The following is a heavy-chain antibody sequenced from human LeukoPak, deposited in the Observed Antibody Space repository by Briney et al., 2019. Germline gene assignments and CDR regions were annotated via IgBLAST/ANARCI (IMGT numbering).Heavy chain of an antibody. CDR2: ISWNSGSI. D-gene: IGHD1-14*01. CDR3: ANDIATGNRLYYFDY. Sequence: PGGSLRLSCAASGFTFDDYAMHWVRQAPGKGLEWVSGISWNSGSIGYADSVKGRFTISRDNAKNSLYLQMNRLRAEDTALYYCANDIATGNRLYYFDYWGQGTLVTVSS. J-gene: IGHJ4*02. V-gene: IGHV3-9*01. CDR1: GFTFDDYA.